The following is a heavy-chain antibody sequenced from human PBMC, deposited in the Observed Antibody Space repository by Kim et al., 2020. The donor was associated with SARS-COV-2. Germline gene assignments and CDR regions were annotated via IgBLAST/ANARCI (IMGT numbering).Heavy chain of an antibody. J-gene: IGHJ4*02. CDR2: IYPGYSDT. CDR3: ARYYSGSYSSRRHYFDY. CDR1: GYSFTSYW. Sequence: GESLKISCKGSGYSFTSYWIGWVRQMPGKGLEWMGIIYPGYSDTRYSPSFQGQVTISADKSISTAYLQWSSLKASDTAMYYCARYYSGSYSSRRHYFDYWGQGTLVTVSS. D-gene: IGHD1-26*01. V-gene: IGHV5-51*01.